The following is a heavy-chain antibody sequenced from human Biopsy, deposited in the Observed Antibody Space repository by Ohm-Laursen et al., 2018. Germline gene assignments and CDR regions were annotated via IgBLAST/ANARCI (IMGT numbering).Heavy chain of an antibody. J-gene: IGHJ6*02. Sequence: LRLSCAASGFIFSTYTMNWVRQAPGEGLEWVSSISSRSSDIYYADSVKGRFTISRDNAKNSLYLQMNSLRAEDTAVYYCARSRGSSGIATIYYYGMDVWGQGTMVTVSS. CDR2: ISSRSSDI. D-gene: IGHD3-10*01. CDR3: ARSRGSSGIATIYYYGMDV. V-gene: IGHV3-21*01. CDR1: GFIFSTYT.